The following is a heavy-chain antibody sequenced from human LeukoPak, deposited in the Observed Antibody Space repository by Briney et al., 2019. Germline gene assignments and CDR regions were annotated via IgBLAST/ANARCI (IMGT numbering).Heavy chain of an antibody. D-gene: IGHD6-25*01. V-gene: IGHV3-74*01. Sequence: PGGSLILSCAASGFTLSDYWMYWVRKAPGKGLLCVSRLSSDGADRRYADSVKGRFTISRDSAKNTMYLKMNSLRAEDTAVYNCGREGTATIDYWGQGTLVNVSS. CDR2: LSSDGADR. J-gene: IGHJ4*02. CDR3: GREGTATIDY. CDR1: GFTLSDYW.